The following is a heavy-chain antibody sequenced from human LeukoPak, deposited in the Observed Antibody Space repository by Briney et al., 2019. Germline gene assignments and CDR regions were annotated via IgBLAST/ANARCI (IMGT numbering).Heavy chain of an antibody. D-gene: IGHD4-23*01. Sequence: GGSLRLSCAASGFTFSGYWIHWVRQAPGKGLVWVSRINSDGSSTSYADSVKGRFTISRDNAKNTVYLQMNSLRAEDTAVYYCAKKDYGGHFDYWGQGTLVTVSS. J-gene: IGHJ4*02. CDR3: AKKDYGGHFDY. CDR1: GFTFSGYW. V-gene: IGHV3-74*01. CDR2: INSDGSST.